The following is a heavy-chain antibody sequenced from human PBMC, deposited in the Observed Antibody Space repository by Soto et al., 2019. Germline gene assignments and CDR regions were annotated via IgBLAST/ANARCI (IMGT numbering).Heavy chain of an antibody. CDR3: IRDLREELWAEGCLDI. Sequence: QVQLVESGGGVVQPGRSLRLSCAASGFTFSSHAMHWVRQAPGKGLEWVAVISYDGSNKYYADSVKGRFTISRDKSMNMLFLQMNSLITEDTAVLHYIRDLREELWAEGCLDIWGQGTMVTVSS. J-gene: IGHJ3*02. V-gene: IGHV3-30*04. CDR1: GFTFSSHA. CDR2: ISYDGSNK. D-gene: IGHD2-21*01.